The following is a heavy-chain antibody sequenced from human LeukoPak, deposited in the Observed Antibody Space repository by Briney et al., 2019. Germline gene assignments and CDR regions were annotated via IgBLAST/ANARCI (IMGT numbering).Heavy chain of an antibody. Sequence: VASVKVSCKASGYTFTSYGISWVRQARGQGLEWMGGIIPIFGTANYAQKFQGRVTITTDESTSTAYMELSSLRSEDTAVYYCVGYYDSSGYFYWGQGTLVTVSS. CDR3: VGYYDSSGYFY. CDR2: IIPIFGTA. V-gene: IGHV1-69*05. J-gene: IGHJ4*02. CDR1: GYTFTSYG. D-gene: IGHD3-22*01.